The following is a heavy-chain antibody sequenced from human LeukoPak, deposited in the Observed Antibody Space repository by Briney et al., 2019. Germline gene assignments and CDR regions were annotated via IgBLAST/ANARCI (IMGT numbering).Heavy chain of an antibody. CDR3: ARGGTALVFPWDY. CDR2: ISYDGSNK. Sequence: GGSLRLSCAASGFTFSSYAMHWVRQAPGEGLEWVAVISYDGSNKYYADSVKGRFTISRDNSKNTLYLQMNSLRAEDTAVYYCARGGTALVFPWDYWGQGTLVTVSS. V-gene: IGHV3-30-3*01. J-gene: IGHJ4*02. CDR1: GFTFSSYA. D-gene: IGHD5-18*01.